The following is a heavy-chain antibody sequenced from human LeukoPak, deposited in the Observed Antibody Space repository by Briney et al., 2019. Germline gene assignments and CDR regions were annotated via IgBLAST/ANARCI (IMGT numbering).Heavy chain of an antibody. Sequence: SETLSLTCTVSGGSISSSSYYWSWIRQPPGKGLEWIGYIYYGGSTNYNPSLKSRVTISVDTSKNQFSLKLSSVTAADTAVYYCARFGDDWFDPWGQGTLVTVSS. J-gene: IGHJ5*02. D-gene: IGHD3-16*01. V-gene: IGHV4-61*05. CDR1: GGSISSSSYY. CDR3: ARFGDDWFDP. CDR2: IYYGGST.